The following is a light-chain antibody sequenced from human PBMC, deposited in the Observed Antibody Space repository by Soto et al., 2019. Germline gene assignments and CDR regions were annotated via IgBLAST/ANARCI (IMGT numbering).Light chain of an antibody. J-gene: IGKJ4*01. V-gene: IGKV4-1*01. CDR2: WAS. Sequence: DIVMTQSPDSLAVSLGERATINCKSSQSVLYSSNNKTYLAWYQQKPGQPPKLLIYWASTRASGVPDRFSGSGSATDFTLTIGSLQAEDVAVYYCQQYYTTPLTFGGGTKVEIK. CDR1: QSVLYSSNNKTY. CDR3: QQYYTTPLT.